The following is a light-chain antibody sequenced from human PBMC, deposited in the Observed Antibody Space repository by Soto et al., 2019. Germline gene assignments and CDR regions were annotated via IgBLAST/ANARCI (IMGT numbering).Light chain of an antibody. Sequence: EIVLTQSPGTLSLSPGERATLSCRASQSVSSSYLAWYQQKPGQAPRLLIYDASSRDTGIPDRFSGSGSGRDFARTISRLEPEDCAVYFCQQYGRPPYTFGQGNKREIK. CDR2: DAS. J-gene: IGKJ2*01. CDR3: QQYGRPPYT. V-gene: IGKV3-20*01. CDR1: QSVSSSY.